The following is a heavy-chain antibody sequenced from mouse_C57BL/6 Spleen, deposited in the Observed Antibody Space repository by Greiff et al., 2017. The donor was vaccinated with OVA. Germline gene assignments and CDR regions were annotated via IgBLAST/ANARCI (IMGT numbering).Heavy chain of an antibody. J-gene: IGHJ3*01. Sequence: VKLQESGSELMKPGASVKLSCKATGYTFTGYWMHWVKQRPGRGLEWIGRIDPNSGGTKYNEKFKSKATLTVDKPSSTAYMQLSSLTSEDSAVYYCAREENYGSSPAWFAYWGQGTLVTVSA. CDR3: AREENYGSSPAWFAY. CDR1: GYTFTGYW. V-gene: IGHV1-72*01. CDR2: IDPNSGGT. D-gene: IGHD1-1*01.